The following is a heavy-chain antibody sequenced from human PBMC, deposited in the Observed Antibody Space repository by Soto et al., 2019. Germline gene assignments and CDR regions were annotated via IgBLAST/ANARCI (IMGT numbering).Heavy chain of an antibody. J-gene: IGHJ6*02. CDR1: GYTFTGCY. Sequence: ASMRVSCRASGYTFTGCYMHWVRQAPGQGLEWMGWINPNSGGTNYAQKFQGRVTMTRDTSISTAYMELSRLRSDDTAVYYCARDGDSTDGSHYYYGMDVWGQGTTVTVSS. CDR2: INPNSGGT. D-gene: IGHD1-1*01. CDR3: ARDGDSTDGSHYYYGMDV. V-gene: IGHV1-2*02.